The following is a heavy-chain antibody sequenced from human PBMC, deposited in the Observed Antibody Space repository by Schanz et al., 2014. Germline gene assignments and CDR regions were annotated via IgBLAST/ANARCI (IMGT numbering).Heavy chain of an antibody. J-gene: IGHJ4*02. CDR2: IRGSGGST. D-gene: IGHD1-1*01. CDR3: TKFETRTGTNY. V-gene: IGHV3-23*04. Sequence: EVQLVESGGGLVKPGGSLRLSCTASAFALNNYDMTWVRQAPGKGLEWVSCIRGSGGSTLYADSVQGRFTISRDDSKNTLYLQMNSLRAEDTAVYYCTKFETRTGTNYWGQGTLVTVSS. CDR1: AFALNNYD.